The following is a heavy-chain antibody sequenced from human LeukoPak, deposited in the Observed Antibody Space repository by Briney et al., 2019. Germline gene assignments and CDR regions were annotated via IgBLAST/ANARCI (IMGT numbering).Heavy chain of an antibody. J-gene: IGHJ6*03. D-gene: IGHD3-10*01. CDR2: IKQDGSEK. Sequence: GGSLRLSCAASGFTFSSYWMSWVRQAPGKGLEWVANIKQDGSEKYYVDSVKGRFTISRDNAKNSLYLQMNSLRAEDTAVYYCARDQYYYGSGSYYYYYYYMDVWGKGTTVTVSS. CDR1: GFTFSSYW. CDR3: ARDQYYYGSGSYYYYYYYMDV. V-gene: IGHV3-7*01.